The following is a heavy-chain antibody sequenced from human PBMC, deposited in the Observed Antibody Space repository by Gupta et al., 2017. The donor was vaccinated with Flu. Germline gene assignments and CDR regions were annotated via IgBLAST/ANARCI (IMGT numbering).Heavy chain of an antibody. J-gene: IGHJ6*02. V-gene: IGHV3-23*01. CDR2: ISDCGGRN. D-gene: IGHD1-26*01. CDR3: AKNRVAGAISFYYGLDV. Sequence: GKGLEWVSGISDCGGRNYDADALKGRFTISRDTSNNTLYLLMNSLRADDTAVYFCAKNRVAGAISFYYGLDVWGRGTTVTVSS.